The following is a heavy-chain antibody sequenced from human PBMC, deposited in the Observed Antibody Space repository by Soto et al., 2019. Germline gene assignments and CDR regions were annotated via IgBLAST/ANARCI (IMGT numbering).Heavy chain of an antibody. Sequence: QGQLVQSGTEVKKSGASMKVSFKASGYTFSRYCNSLVRQGPGQGPWWMGWISGYNGDTKYAQKVQGRVTMTIDTSTYTAYMELRSLTSDDTAIYYCAKNGQPPYYYYGMDVWGQGTTVTVSS. D-gene: IGHD2-8*01. CDR1: GYTFSRYC. CDR2: ISGYNGDT. J-gene: IGHJ6*02. CDR3: AKNGQPPYYYYGMDV. V-gene: IGHV1-18*01.